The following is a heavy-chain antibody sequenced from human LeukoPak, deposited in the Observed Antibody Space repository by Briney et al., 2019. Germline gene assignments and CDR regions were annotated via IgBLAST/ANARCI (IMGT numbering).Heavy chain of an antibody. CDR2: TYYSGSA. V-gene: IGHV4-59*01. CDR3: ARGGSRDGYNRPLDY. CDR1: GGSISSYY. D-gene: IGHD5-24*01. Sequence: SETLSLTCAVSGGSISSYYWSWIRQPPGKGLEWIGYTYYSGSANYSPSLKSRVTMSVDTSKNQFSLRLNSVAAADTAVYYCARGGSRDGYNRPLDYWGQGTLVTVSS. J-gene: IGHJ4*02.